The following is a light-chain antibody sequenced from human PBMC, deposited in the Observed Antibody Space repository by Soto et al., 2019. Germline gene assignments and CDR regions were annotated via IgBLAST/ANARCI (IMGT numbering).Light chain of an antibody. Sequence: QSVLTQPASVSGSPGQSITISCTGTSSDVGGYNYVSWYQQHPGKAPKLMIYEVSNRPSGVSDRFSGSKSGNTASLTISGLQAEDEGDYYCSSYTSGSTLLVFGGGTKVTVL. CDR1: SSDVGGYNY. J-gene: IGLJ3*02. V-gene: IGLV2-14*01. CDR2: EVS. CDR3: SSYTSGSTLLV.